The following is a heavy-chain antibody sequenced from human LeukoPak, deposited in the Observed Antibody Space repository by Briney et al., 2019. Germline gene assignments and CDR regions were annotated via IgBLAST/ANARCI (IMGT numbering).Heavy chain of an antibody. V-gene: IGHV3-30*18. Sequence: GGSLRLSCAASGFTFSSYGMHWIRQAPGKGLEWVAVISYDGSNKYYADSVKGRFTISRDNSKNTLYLQMNSLRVEDTAVYYCAKGYGREASYYYYYMDVWGKGTTVTISS. CDR1: GFTFSSYG. J-gene: IGHJ6*03. CDR2: ISYDGSNK. D-gene: IGHD1-26*01. CDR3: AKGYGREASYYYYYMDV.